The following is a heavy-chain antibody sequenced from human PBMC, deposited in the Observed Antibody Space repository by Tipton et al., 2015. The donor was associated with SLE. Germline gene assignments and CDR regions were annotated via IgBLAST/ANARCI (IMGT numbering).Heavy chain of an antibody. V-gene: IGHV3-23*01. CDR1: GFTFSSYG. CDR3: AKDGNPHYVWGSYRSFGAFDI. J-gene: IGHJ3*02. CDR2: ISGSGGST. D-gene: IGHD3-16*02. Sequence: SLRLSCAASGFTFSSYGMHWVRQAPGKGLEWVSAISGSGGSTYYADSVKGRFTISRDNSKNTLYLQMNSLRAEDTAVYYCAKDGNPHYVWGSYRSFGAFDIWGQGTMVTVSS.